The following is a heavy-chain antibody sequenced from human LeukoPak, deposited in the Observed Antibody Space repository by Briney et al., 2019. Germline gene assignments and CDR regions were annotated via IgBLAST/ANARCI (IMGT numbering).Heavy chain of an antibody. V-gene: IGHV1-3*04. CDR1: GYTFANYG. CDR3: ARLPLSDSSGHYYPH. J-gene: IGHJ1*01. CDR2: INTGNGNT. Sequence: ASVKVSCKTSGYTFANYGMHWVRQAPRQSLEWMGWINTGNGNTKSSQKFQDRVALTRDTSASTAYMELNSLSSEGTAVYYCARLPLSDSSGHYYPHWGQGTLVTVSS. D-gene: IGHD3-22*01.